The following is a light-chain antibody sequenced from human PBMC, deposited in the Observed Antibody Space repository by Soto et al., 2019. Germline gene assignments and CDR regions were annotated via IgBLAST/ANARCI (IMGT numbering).Light chain of an antibody. CDR2: DVS. Sequence: QSVLTQPRSVSGSPGQSVTISCTGTSSDVGAYDFVSWYQQHPGKAPKLMTYDVSARPSGVPDRFSGSKSGNTASLTISGLQAGDEADYYCCSYGGSYPYVFGNGTTVTVL. V-gene: IGLV2-11*01. J-gene: IGLJ1*01. CDR1: SSDVGAYDF. CDR3: CSYGGSYPYV.